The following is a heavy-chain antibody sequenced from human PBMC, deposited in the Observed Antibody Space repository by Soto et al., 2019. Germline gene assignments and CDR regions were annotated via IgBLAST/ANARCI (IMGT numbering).Heavy chain of an antibody. CDR1: GYTFTSYG. Sequence: QVQLVQSGAEVKKPGASVMVSCKASGYTFTSYGISWVRQAPGQGLEWMGWISAYNGNTNYAQKLQGRVTMTTDTSTSTAYMELRSLRSDDTAVYYCARRRITMVRGVIIPTPSDYWGQGTLVTVSS. V-gene: IGHV1-18*04. CDR2: ISAYNGNT. CDR3: ARRRITMVRGVIIPTPSDY. D-gene: IGHD3-10*01. J-gene: IGHJ4*02.